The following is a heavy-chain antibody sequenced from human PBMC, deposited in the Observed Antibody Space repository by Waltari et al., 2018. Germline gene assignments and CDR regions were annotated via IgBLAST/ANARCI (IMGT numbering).Heavy chain of an antibody. CDR3: LAGRAGEPFDY. D-gene: IGHD6-19*01. V-gene: IGHV4-59*01. CDR2: SHSRGST. Sequence: QVQLLESGPGLVKPSETLSLTCTVSGGSITSYYWTWIRQPPGKGLDWIGNSHSRGSTSYNPSLKSRVTMSLDTSKSKFSLKLNSVTAADTAVYYCLAGRAGEPFDYWGQGTLVTVSS. CDR1: GGSITSYY. J-gene: IGHJ4*02.